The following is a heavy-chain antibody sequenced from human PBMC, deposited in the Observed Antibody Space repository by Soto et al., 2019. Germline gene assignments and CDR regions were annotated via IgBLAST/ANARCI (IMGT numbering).Heavy chain of an antibody. V-gene: IGHV1-8*01. CDR2: MNPNNGNT. D-gene: IGHD5-12*01. CDR1: GYTFTSYD. Sequence: QVQLVQSGAEVKKPGASVKVSCKASGYTFTSYDINWVRQATGQGLEWMGWMNPNNGNTGYAQKFQGRVTMTRNTSISTADMERSSLRSEDTAVYYCASESEWLIDYWGQGTLVTVSS. J-gene: IGHJ4*02. CDR3: ASESEWLIDY.